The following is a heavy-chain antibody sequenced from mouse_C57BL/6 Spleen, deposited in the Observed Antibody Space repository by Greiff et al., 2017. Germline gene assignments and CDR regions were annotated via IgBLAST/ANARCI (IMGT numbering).Heavy chain of an antibody. D-gene: IGHD2-2*01. Sequence: EVQLVESGGDLVKPGGSLKLSCAASGFTFSSYGMSWVRQTPDKRLEWVATISGGGGYTYYPDSVKGRFTISRDNAKNTLYLQMSRLKSEDTAMDYCARSGYDGDAMDYWGQGTSVTVSS. CDR2: ISGGGGYT. V-gene: IGHV5-6*01. CDR1: GFTFSSYG. CDR3: ARSGYDGDAMDY. J-gene: IGHJ4*01.